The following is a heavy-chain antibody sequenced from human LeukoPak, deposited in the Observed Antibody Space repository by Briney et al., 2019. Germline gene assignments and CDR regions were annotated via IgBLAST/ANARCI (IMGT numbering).Heavy chain of an antibody. CDR2: TRNKANSYTT. CDR1: GFTFSDHY. Sequence: PGGSLRLSCAASGFTFSDHYMDWVRQAPGKGLEWVGRTRNKANSYTTEYAASVKGRFTISRDDSKNSLYLQMNSLKTEDTAAYYCARAGYSSSWPFDYWGQGTLVTVSS. CDR3: ARAGYSSSWPFDY. V-gene: IGHV3-72*01. J-gene: IGHJ4*02. D-gene: IGHD6-13*01.